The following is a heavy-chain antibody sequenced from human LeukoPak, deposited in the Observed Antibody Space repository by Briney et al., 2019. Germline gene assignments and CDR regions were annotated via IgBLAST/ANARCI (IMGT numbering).Heavy chain of an antibody. CDR3: ARDKGDYGDYYWFDP. Sequence: PSETPSLTCTVSGGSISCDYWSWIRQPPGKGLEWIGYIYHSGSTNYNPSLKSRVTISVHTSKNQFSLKLSSVTAADTAVYYCARDKGDYGDYYWFDPWGQGTLVTVSS. CDR1: GGSISCDY. J-gene: IGHJ5*02. CDR2: IYHSGST. D-gene: IGHD4-17*01. V-gene: IGHV4-59*01.